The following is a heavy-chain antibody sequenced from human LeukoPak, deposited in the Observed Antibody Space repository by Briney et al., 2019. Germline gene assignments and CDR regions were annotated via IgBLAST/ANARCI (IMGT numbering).Heavy chain of an antibody. CDR1: GDSITSYY. CDR2: IYYSGST. CDR3: ARVGSYSTDAFDI. Sequence: SETLSLTCTVSGDSITSYYWSWIRQPPGKGLEWFGFIYYSGSTNYNPSLKSRVTISVDTSKNQFSLKLSSVTAADTAMYYCARVGSYSTDAFDIWGQGTMVTVSS. J-gene: IGHJ3*02. V-gene: IGHV4-59*01. D-gene: IGHD3-10*01.